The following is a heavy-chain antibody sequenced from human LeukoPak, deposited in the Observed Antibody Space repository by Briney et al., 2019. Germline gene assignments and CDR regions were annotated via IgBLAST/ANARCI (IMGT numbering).Heavy chain of an antibody. CDR2: ISSSGNT. CDR3: AKEGGDWGEGYFDY. J-gene: IGHJ4*02. Sequence: EGSLRLSCAASGFTFSSYEMKWVRQAPGKGLDWVSSISSSGNTYYPDSVKGRFTISRDNSKNMLCLQMNSLRAEDTAVYYCAKEGGDWGEGYFDYWGQGTLVTVSS. D-gene: IGHD3-16*01. V-gene: IGHV3-23*01. CDR1: GFTFSSYE.